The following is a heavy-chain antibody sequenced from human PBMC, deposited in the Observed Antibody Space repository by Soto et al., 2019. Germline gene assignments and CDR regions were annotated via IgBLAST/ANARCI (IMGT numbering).Heavy chain of an antibody. V-gene: IGHV3-30*18. CDR2: ISYDGSNK. CDR3: AKDQRGAVAGSYYYYGMDV. Sequence: GGSLRLSCAASGFTFSSYGMHWVRQAPGKGLEWVAVISYDGSNKYYADSVKGRFTISRDNSKNTLYLQMNSLRAEDTAVYYCAKDQRGAVAGSYYYYGMDVWGQGTTVTVSS. D-gene: IGHD6-19*01. J-gene: IGHJ6*02. CDR1: GFTFSSYG.